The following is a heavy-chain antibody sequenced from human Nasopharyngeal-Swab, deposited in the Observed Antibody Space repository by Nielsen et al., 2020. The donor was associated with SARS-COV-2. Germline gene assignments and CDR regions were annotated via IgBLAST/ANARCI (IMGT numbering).Heavy chain of an antibody. Sequence: SETLSLTCAVSGRSISGSDWWSWVRQPPGKGLEWIGETSPDGGTNYNPSLKGRVIVSVDRSKNLFSLSLKSVNAADTAVYYCASSSSEKRGHDSWGQGTLVTVSS. CDR3: ASSSSEKRGHDS. V-gene: IGHV4-4*02. D-gene: IGHD6-6*01. CDR2: TSPDGGT. CDR1: GRSISGSDW. J-gene: IGHJ4*02.